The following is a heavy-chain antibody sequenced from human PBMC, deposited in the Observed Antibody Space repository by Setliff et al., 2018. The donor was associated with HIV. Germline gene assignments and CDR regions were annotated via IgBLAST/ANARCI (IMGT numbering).Heavy chain of an antibody. Sequence: ASVTVSCKASGYTFTSYDINWVRQATGQGLEWMGWMNPNNGNTGYAQKFQGRVTITRNTSINTANMALSSLRAEDTAVYFCARSPYGDYGLDYWGQGTLVTVSS. CDR3: ARSPYGDYGLDY. D-gene: IGHD4-17*01. V-gene: IGHV1-8*03. J-gene: IGHJ4*02. CDR2: MNPNNGNT. CDR1: GYTFTSYD.